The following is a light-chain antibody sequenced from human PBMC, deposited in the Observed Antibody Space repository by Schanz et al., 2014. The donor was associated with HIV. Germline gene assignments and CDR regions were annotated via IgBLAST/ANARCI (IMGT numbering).Light chain of an antibody. V-gene: IGLV2-18*02. J-gene: IGLJ2*01. CDR1: SSDIGAYNR. CDR3: SSYTSSSTPVV. CDR2: EVS. Sequence: QSALTQPPSVSGSPGQSVTISCTGTSSDIGAYNRVSWYQQSPGTAPKLLIYEVSDRPSGIPDRFSGSKSGNTASLTISGLQAEDEADYYCSSYTSSSTPVVFGGGTKLTVL.